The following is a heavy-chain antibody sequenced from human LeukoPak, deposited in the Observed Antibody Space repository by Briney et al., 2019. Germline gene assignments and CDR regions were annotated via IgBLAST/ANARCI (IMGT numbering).Heavy chain of an antibody. CDR3: AKGSLGSWYYFDY. CDR1: GFTFSTYA. J-gene: IGHJ4*02. CDR2: ISGSGANT. D-gene: IGHD6-13*01. V-gene: IGHV3-23*01. Sequence: GGSLRLSCAASGFTFSTYAMSWVRQAPGKGLEWVSTISGSGANTYYADSVRGRFTISRDNSKNTLYLHMNSLRAEDTAVYYCAKGSLGSWYYFDYWGQGTLVTVSS.